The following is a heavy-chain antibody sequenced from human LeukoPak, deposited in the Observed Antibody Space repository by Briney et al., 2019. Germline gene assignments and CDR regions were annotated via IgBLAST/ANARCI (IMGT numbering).Heavy chain of an antibody. Sequence: PGGSLRLSCAASGFTFSTYSMHWVRQAPGKGLEWVSSIRNGSTYINYADSLKGRFTISRDDAKKSLYLQMNSLRAEDTAVYYCARDGIFDYWGQGTLVTVSS. CDR2: IRNGSTYI. V-gene: IGHV3-21*01. CDR1: GFTFSTYS. CDR3: ARDGIFDY. J-gene: IGHJ4*02.